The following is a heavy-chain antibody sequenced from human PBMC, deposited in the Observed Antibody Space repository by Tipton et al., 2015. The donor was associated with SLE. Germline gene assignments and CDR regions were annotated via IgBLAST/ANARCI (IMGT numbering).Heavy chain of an antibody. CDR1: GFTFSSYA. V-gene: IGHV3-23*01. Sequence: SLRLSCAASGFTFSSYAMSWVRQAPGKGLEWVSAISGSGGSTYYADSVKGRFTISRDNSKNTLYLQMNSLRAEDTAVYYCARDCSYYYDSSCGYWGQGTLVTVSS. J-gene: IGHJ4*02. CDR3: ARDCSYYYDSSCGY. D-gene: IGHD3-22*01. CDR2: ISGSGGST.